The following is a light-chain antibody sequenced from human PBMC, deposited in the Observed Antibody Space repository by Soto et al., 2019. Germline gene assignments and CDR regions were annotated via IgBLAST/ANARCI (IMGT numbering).Light chain of an antibody. CDR2: QDS. CDR3: QAWDSSTVV. CDR1: KLGDKF. Sequence: SYELTQPPSVSVSPGQTASITCFGDKLGDKFACWYQQKPGQSPVLVIYQDSARPSGIPERFSGSNSGNTATLTISGTQAMDEADYYCQAWDSSTVVFGGGTKLTVL. V-gene: IGLV3-1*01. J-gene: IGLJ2*01.